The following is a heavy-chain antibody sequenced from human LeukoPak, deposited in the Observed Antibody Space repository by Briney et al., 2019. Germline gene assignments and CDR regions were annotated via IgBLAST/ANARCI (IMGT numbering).Heavy chain of an antibody. J-gene: IGHJ4*02. CDR2: IYYSGST. Sequence: SGTLSLTCAVSGYSISSSNWWGWIRQPPGKGLEWIGYIYYSGSTYYSPSLKGRVTMSIDTSKNQFSLKLSSVTAVDTAVYYCASVSARPDYYFDSWGQGTLVTVSS. CDR1: GYSISSSNW. D-gene: IGHD6-6*01. CDR3: ASVSARPDYYFDS. V-gene: IGHV4-28*01.